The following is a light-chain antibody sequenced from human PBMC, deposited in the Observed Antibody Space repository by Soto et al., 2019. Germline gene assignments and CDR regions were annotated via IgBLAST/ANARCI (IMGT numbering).Light chain of an antibody. CDR3: QQYNSWLWT. Sequence: DIVLTQSQGTLSLSPSGRDHLXWRTSQTVRSSSLAWYQQKPGQAPRLLIFGASTRATGIPARFSGSGSGTEFTLIISSLQSEDSAVYYCQQYNSWLWTFGQGTKVDIK. V-gene: IGKV3-15*01. J-gene: IGKJ1*01. CDR1: QTVRSS. CDR2: GAS.